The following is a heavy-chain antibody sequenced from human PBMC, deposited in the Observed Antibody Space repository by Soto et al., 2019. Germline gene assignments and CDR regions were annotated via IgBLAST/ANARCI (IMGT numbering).Heavy chain of an antibody. Sequence: PSETLSLTCAVSGYVITKGYHWGWIRQPPGKELEWIGTSSHSGDTYYNPALKSRVTISIDTAKIHLSLILSFVTAADTATYYCTRIYCTTTSCFINGMDVWGQGTTVT. CDR2: SSHSGDT. D-gene: IGHD2-2*01. CDR3: TRIYCTTTSCFINGMDV. V-gene: IGHV4-38-2*01. J-gene: IGHJ6*02. CDR1: GYVITKGYH.